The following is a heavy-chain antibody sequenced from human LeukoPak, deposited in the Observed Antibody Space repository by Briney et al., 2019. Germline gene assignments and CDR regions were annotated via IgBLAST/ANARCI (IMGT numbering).Heavy chain of an antibody. J-gene: IGHJ4*02. CDR1: GFTFSRYW. CDR3: ARGYYVSGSYYRSFFDY. D-gene: IGHD3-10*01. CDR2: IEEDGSEK. Sequence: PGGSLRLSCAASGFTFSRYWMSWVRQAPGKGLEWVANIEEDGSEKYYVDSVKGRFTISRDKAKNSLYLEMNSLRAEDTAVYYCARGYYVSGSYYRSFFDYWGQGALVTVSS. V-gene: IGHV3-7*01.